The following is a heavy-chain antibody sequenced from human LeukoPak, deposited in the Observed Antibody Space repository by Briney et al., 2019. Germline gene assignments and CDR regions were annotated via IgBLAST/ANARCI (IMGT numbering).Heavy chain of an antibody. D-gene: IGHD3-3*01. Sequence: GGSLRLSCVASGFTFSSYAMSWVRQAPGKGLEWVSAISGSGGSTYYADSVKGRFTISRDNSKNTLYLQMNSLRAEDTAVYYCAKDQGYDFWSGYYTGYYYYGMDVWGQGTTVTVSS. CDR3: AKDQGYDFWSGYYTGYYYYGMDV. CDR2: ISGSGGST. J-gene: IGHJ6*02. V-gene: IGHV3-23*01. CDR1: GFTFSSYA.